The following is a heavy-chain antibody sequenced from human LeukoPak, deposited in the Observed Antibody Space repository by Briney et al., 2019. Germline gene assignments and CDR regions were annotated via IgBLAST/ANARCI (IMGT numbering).Heavy chain of an antibody. CDR1: GFTFSNYD. V-gene: IGHV3-30-3*01. D-gene: IGHD2-2*01. CDR2: ISYDGSNK. CDR3: ARGIPGGFDQ. J-gene: IGHJ4*02. Sequence: GGSPRLSCEASGFTFSNYDMHWVRQAPGKGLEWVASISYDGSNKYYAASVKGRFTISRDNSKNTLYLQLTSLRAEDTAVFYCARGIPGGFDQWGQGTLVTVSS.